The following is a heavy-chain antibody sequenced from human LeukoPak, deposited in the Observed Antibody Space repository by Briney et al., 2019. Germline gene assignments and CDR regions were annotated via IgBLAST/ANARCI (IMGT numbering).Heavy chain of an antibody. J-gene: IGHJ4*02. CDR1: GGTFSSYA. V-gene: IGHV1-69*13. CDR2: IIPIFGTA. Sequence: SVKVSCTASGGTFSSYAISWVRQAPGQGLEWMGGIIPIFGTANYAQKFQGRVTITADESTSTAYMELSSLRSEDTAVYYCARVREEMATNEVYFDYWGQGTLVTVSS. D-gene: IGHD5-24*01. CDR3: ARVREEMATNEVYFDY.